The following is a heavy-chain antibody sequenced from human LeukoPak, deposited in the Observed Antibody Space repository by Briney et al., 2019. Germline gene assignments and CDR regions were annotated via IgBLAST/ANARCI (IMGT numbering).Heavy chain of an antibody. CDR1: GFTFSNYV. J-gene: IGHJ4*02. D-gene: IGHD4-17*01. Sequence: GGSLRLSCASSGFTFSNYVLYWVRQAPGKGLEWVAGMSHDGSKIYYADPVKGRFTVSRDNSKNTLYLQVNSLRVEDTAVYSCARESFGDYYFDYWGQGTLVTVSS. CDR2: MSHDGSKI. CDR3: ARESFGDYYFDY. V-gene: IGHV3-30*14.